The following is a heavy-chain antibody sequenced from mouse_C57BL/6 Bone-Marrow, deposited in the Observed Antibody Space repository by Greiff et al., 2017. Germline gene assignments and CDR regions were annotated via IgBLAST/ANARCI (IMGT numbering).Heavy chain of an antibody. CDR3: ARRDYPFFDY. CDR1: GFTFSDYG. J-gene: IGHJ2*01. V-gene: IGHV5-17*01. CDR2: ISSGSRTI. D-gene: IGHD2-4*01. Sequence: EVMLVESGGGLVKPGGSLKLSCAASGFTFSDYGMHWVRQAPEKGLEWVAYISSGSRTIYYADTVKGRFTISRDNAKNTLFLQMTSLRSEDTAMYYCARRDYPFFDYWGQGTTLTVSS.